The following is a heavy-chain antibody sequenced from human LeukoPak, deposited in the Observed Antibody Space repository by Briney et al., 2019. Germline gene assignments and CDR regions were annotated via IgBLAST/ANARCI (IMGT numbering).Heavy chain of an antibody. V-gene: IGHV1-46*01. CDR3: ARGSIAAAPPFDP. CDR2: ISPSGGST. CDR1: GYTFTSYY. J-gene: IGHJ5*02. D-gene: IGHD6-13*01. Sequence: GASVKVSCKASGYTFTSYYMHWVRQAPGQGLEWMGIISPSGGSTSYAQKFQGRVTMTRDTSTSTVCMELSSLRSEDTAVYYCARGSIAAAPPFDPWGQGTLVTVSS.